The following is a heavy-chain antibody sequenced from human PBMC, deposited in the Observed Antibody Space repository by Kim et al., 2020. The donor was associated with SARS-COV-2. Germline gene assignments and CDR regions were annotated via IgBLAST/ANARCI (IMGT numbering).Heavy chain of an antibody. CDR3: ATGGYFGDGYYYYGMDF. Sequence: GGSLRLSCAASGFTVSSNYMTWIRQAPGKGLEWVSDICSGGSTYYAASVKRRLTISRHNTTNTLYLQLINMRAADAAVDYCATGGYFGDGYYYYGMDFWG. CDR1: GFTVSSNY. J-gene: IGHJ6*01. CDR2: ICSGGST. D-gene: IGHD3-9*01. V-gene: IGHV3-53*04.